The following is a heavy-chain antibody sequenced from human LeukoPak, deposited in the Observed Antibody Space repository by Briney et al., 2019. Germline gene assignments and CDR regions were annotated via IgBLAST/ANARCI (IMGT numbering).Heavy chain of an antibody. J-gene: IGHJ6*04. CDR1: GFTFSSYA. Sequence: PGGSLRLSCAASGFTFSSYAMSWVRQAPGKGLEWVSAISGSGGSTYYADSVKGRFTISRDNSKNTLYLQMSSLRAEDTAVYYCAKKDGDYPRYYYYYYGMDVWGKGTTVTVSS. D-gene: IGHD4-17*01. V-gene: IGHV3-23*01. CDR3: AKKDGDYPRYYYYYYGMDV. CDR2: ISGSGGST.